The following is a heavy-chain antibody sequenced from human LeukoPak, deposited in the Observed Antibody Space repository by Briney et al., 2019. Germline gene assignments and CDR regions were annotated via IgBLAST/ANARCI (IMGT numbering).Heavy chain of an antibody. D-gene: IGHD3-9*01. J-gene: IGHJ2*01. CDR2: IYYSGST. Sequence: SETLSLTCTVSGGSISSYYWSWIRQPPGKGLEWIGYIYYSGSTNYNPSLKSRVTISVDTSKNQFSLKLSSVTAADTAVYYCARDYYDILTGYYKGNWYFDLWGRGTLVTVSS. V-gene: IGHV4-59*01. CDR1: GGSISSYY. CDR3: ARDYYDILTGYYKGNWYFDL.